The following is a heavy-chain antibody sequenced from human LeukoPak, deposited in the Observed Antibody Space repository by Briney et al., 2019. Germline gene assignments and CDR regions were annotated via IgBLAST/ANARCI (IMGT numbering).Heavy chain of an antibody. CDR1: GFTFSSYG. D-gene: IGHD3-10*01. J-gene: IGHJ3*02. Sequence: GGSLRLSCAASGFTFSSYGMHWVRQAPGKGLEWVAVIWYDGSNKYYADSVKGRFTISRDSSKNTLYLQMNSLRADDTAVYYCARDPMVRGVSDAFDIWGQGTMVIVSS. CDR3: ARDPMVRGVSDAFDI. V-gene: IGHV3-33*08. CDR2: IWYDGSNK.